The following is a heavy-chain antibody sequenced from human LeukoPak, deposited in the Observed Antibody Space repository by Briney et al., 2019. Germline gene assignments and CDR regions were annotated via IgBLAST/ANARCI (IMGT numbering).Heavy chain of an antibody. CDR2: INPNSGGT. J-gene: IGHJ5*02. Sequence: PGASVKVSCKASGYTFTGYYMHWVRQAPGQGLEWMGWINPNSGGTDYAQKFQGRVTMTRDTSISTAYMELSRLRSDDTAVYYCARVFSAGSRPIVVVPAAMSSWGQGTLVTVSS. D-gene: IGHD2-2*01. CDR3: ARVFSAGSRPIVVVPAAMSS. CDR1: GYTFTGYY. V-gene: IGHV1-2*02.